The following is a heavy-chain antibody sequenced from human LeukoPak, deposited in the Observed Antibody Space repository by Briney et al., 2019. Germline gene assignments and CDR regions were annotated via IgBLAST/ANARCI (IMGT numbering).Heavy chain of an antibody. CDR2: ISSSGSSGSGGST. Sequence: GGSLRLSCAASGFTFSNYAMSWVRQAPGKGLEWVSGISSSGSSGSGGSTYYADSVKGRFTISRDNSKNTLYLQINSVRAEDAAVYYCARAYSSSWYDFWGQGTLVTVFS. CDR3: ARAYSSSWYDF. D-gene: IGHD6-13*01. CDR1: GFTFSNYA. V-gene: IGHV3-23*01. J-gene: IGHJ5*01.